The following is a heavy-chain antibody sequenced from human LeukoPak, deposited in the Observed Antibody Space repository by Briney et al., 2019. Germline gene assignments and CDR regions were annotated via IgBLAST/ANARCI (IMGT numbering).Heavy chain of an antibody. D-gene: IGHD2-2*01. CDR3: ARLRGVVPAASKRFDP. J-gene: IGHJ5*02. Sequence: SETLSLTCTVSGGSISSYYWSWIRQPPGMGLEWIGYIYYSGSTNYNPSLKSRVTISVDTSKNQFSLKLSSVTAADTAVYYCARLRGVVPAASKRFDPWGQGTLVTVSS. CDR2: IYYSGST. CDR1: GGSISSYY. V-gene: IGHV4-59*01.